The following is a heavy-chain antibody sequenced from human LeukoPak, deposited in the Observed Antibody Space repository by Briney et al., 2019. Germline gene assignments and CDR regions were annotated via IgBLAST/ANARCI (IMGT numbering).Heavy chain of an antibody. Sequence: SETLSLTCAVSGGSISSGGYSWSWIRQPPGKGLEWIGYIYHSGSTYYNPSLKSRVTISVDRSKNQFSLKLSSVTGADTAVYYCARDSGYYGSGGVFDYWGQGTLVTVSS. CDR3: ARDSGYYGSGGVFDY. CDR1: GGSISSGGYS. CDR2: IYHSGST. V-gene: IGHV4-30-2*01. D-gene: IGHD3-10*01. J-gene: IGHJ4*02.